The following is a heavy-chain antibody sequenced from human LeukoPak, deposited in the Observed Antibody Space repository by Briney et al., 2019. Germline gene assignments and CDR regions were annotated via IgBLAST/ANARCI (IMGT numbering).Heavy chain of an antibody. CDR2: IKQDGSEK. Sequence: GGSLRLSCAASGFTFSSYWMSWVRQAPGKGLEWVANIKQDGSEKYYVDSVKGRFTISRDNAKNSLYLQMNSLSAEDTAVYYCARDFVLGGHVSFDYWGQGTLVTVSS. CDR1: GFTFSSYW. J-gene: IGHJ4*02. D-gene: IGHD3-16*01. CDR3: ARDFVLGGHVSFDY. V-gene: IGHV3-7*01.